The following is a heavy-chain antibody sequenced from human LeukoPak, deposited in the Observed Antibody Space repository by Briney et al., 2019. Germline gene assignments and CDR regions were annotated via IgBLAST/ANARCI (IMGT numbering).Heavy chain of an antibody. CDR3: ARGNDVRTTVLLFDY. D-gene: IGHD1-1*01. J-gene: IGHJ4*02. CDR2: INPGAGRT. Sequence: GASVKVSCKTSGYTFTDCYMHWVRQAPGQGLEWMGVINPGAGRTAYAQKFQGRVTMTRDTSTTTVYMELSSLRFEDTAVYYCARGNDVRTTVLLFDYWGQGTLLTVSS. V-gene: IGHV1-46*01. CDR1: GYTFTDCY.